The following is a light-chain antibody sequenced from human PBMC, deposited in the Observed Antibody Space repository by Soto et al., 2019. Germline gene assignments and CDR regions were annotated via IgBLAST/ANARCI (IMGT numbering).Light chain of an antibody. CDR1: SSDVGAYNY. J-gene: IGLJ2*01. CDR3: TSFTSSISVV. Sequence: QSALTQPASVSGSPGLSITLSCTGTSSDVGAYNYVSWYQQHPGKAPKLMLYEVSNRPSGVSNRFSGSKSGNTASLTIFGLQAEDEADYYCTSFTSSISVVFGGGTKLTVL. V-gene: IGLV2-14*01. CDR2: EVS.